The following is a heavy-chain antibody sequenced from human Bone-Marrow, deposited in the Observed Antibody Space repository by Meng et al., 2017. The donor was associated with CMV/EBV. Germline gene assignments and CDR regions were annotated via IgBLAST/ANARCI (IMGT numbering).Heavy chain of an antibody. D-gene: IGHD5-12*01. CDR3: ASIRGYSGYGPDDY. Sequence: ASVKVSCKASGYTFTSYGISWVRQAPGQGLEWIGWISAYNGNTNYAQKLQGRVTMTTDTSTSTAYMELRSLRSDDTAVYYCASIRGYSGYGPDDYLGQGTLVTVSS. V-gene: IGHV1-18*01. CDR2: ISAYNGNT. CDR1: GYTFTSYG. J-gene: IGHJ4*02.